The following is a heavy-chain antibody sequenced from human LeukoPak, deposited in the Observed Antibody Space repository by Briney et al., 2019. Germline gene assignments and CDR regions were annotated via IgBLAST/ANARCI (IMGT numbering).Heavy chain of an antibody. V-gene: IGHV1-69*01. D-gene: IGHD3-22*01. CDR3: ARGSSSGSPVDY. CDR1: GGTFSRYY. J-gene: IGHJ4*02. Sequence: SVKVSCKASGGTFSRYYISWVRQAPGHGLEWMGGIIPIFGTVNYAQKFQCRVTITADESTSTAYMELSSLRSEDTAVYYCARGSSSGSPVDYWGQGTLVTVFS. CDR2: IIPIFGTV.